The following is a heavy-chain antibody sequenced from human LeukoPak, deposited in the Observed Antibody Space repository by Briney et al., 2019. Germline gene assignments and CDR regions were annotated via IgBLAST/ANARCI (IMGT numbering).Heavy chain of an antibody. CDR1: GFTFSSYG. Sequence: GGSLRLSCAASGFTFSSYGMHWVRQAPGKGLEWVAVIWYDGGNKYYADSVKGRFTISRDNSKNTLYLQMNSLRAEDTAVYYCARQMSSGWYRGWFDPWGQGTLVTVSS. CDR2: IWYDGGNK. J-gene: IGHJ5*02. CDR3: ARQMSSGWYRGWFDP. D-gene: IGHD6-19*01. V-gene: IGHV3-33*01.